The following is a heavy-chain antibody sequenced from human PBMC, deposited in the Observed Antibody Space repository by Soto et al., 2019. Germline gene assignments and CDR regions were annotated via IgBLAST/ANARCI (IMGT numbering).Heavy chain of an antibody. CDR1: GFTFSDAW. Sequence: KPGGSPRLSCAASGFTFSDAWMSWVRQAPGKGLDWVGRIKSKSDGGTTEYAAPVRGRFTISRDDSKNTLYLQMNSLKTEDTAVYYCTTDLWRIAVVVGSTGYFNPWGQGTPVTVSS. J-gene: IGHJ5*02. CDR3: TTDLWRIAVVVGSTGYFNP. CDR2: IKSKSDGGTT. D-gene: IGHD2-15*01. V-gene: IGHV3-15*01.